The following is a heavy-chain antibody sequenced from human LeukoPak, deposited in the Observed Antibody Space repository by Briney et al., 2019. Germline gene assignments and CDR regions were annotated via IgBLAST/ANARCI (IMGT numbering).Heavy chain of an antibody. J-gene: IGHJ4*02. V-gene: IGHV3-11*04. CDR1: GFTFSDYY. CDR2: ISSSGSPI. D-gene: IGHD3-16*02. Sequence: GGSLRLSCATSGFTFSDYYMSWIRQAPGKGLEWVSYISSSGSPIYYADSVKGRFTISRDNAKNPLFLQMNSLRAEDTAVYYCARGSFLITFGGFIGWGQGTLVTVSS. CDR3: ARGSFLITFGGFIG.